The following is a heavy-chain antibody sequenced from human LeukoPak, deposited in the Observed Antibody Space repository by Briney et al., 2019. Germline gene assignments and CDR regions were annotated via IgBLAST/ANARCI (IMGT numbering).Heavy chain of an antibody. J-gene: IGHJ4*02. Sequence: SVKVSCKASGGTFSSYAISWVRQAPGQGLEWMGRIIPIFGTANYAQKFQGRVTITTDESTSTAYMELSSLRSEVTAAYNCARAKFTKDRGRPWSYFAYWGQATLVTVSS. CDR1: GGTFSSYA. CDR2: IIPIFGTA. D-gene: IGHD2-8*01. V-gene: IGHV1-69*05. CDR3: ARAKFTKDRGRPWSYFAY.